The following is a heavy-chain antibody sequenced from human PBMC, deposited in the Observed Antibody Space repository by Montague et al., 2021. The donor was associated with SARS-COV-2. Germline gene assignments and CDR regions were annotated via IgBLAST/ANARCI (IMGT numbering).Heavy chain of an antibody. CDR2: IYYSGST. CDR1: GGSISSYY. Sequence: SETLSLTCTVSGGSISSYYWSWIRQPPGKGLEWIGYIYYSGSTNYNPSLKSRVTISVDTSKNQFSLKLSSVTAADTAVYYCARAQMNRITIFGVVAELDPWGQGTRVTVSS. CDR3: ARAQMNRITIFGVVAELDP. V-gene: IGHV4-59*01. D-gene: IGHD3-3*01. J-gene: IGHJ5*02.